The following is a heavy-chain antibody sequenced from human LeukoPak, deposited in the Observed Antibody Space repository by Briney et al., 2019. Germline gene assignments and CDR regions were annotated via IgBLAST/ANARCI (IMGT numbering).Heavy chain of an antibody. J-gene: IGHJ4*02. CDR1: GGSISSGDYY. V-gene: IGHV4-30-4*08. D-gene: IGHD1-14*01. Sequence: PSQTLSLTCTVSGGSISSGDYYWTWIRQPPGKGLEWIGYIYNSGSTYYNPSLKSRVTISVDTSKNQFSLKLSSATAADTAVYYCARVALGMNHDYWGQGTLVTVSS. CDR3: ARVALGMNHDY. CDR2: IYNSGST.